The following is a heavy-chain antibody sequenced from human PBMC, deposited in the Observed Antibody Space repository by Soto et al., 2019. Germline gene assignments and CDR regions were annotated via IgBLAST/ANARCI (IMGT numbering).Heavy chain of an antibody. CDR1: GFTFSSYW. V-gene: IGHV3-7*05. CDR2: IKQDGSEK. CDR3: ARDDYDILTGFPYFDY. Sequence: EVQLVESGGGLVQPGGSLRLSCAASGFTFSSYWMSWVRQAPGKGLEWVANIKQDGSEKYYMDSVKGRFTISRDNAKNSLYLQMNSLRAEDTAVYYCARDDYDILTGFPYFDYWGQGTLVTVSS. J-gene: IGHJ4*02. D-gene: IGHD3-9*01.